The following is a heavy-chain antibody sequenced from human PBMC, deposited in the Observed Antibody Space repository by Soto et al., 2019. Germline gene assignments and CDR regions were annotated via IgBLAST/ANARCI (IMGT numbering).Heavy chain of an antibody. J-gene: IGHJ4*02. D-gene: IGHD6-13*01. CDR1: VYTFTSYY. CDR3: ASHHLQQPYPSFDY. CDR2: INPSGGST. V-gene: IGHV1-46*01. Sequence: XSVKGSCKASVYTFTSYYMHWVRQAPGQGLEWMGIINPSGGSTSYAQKFQGRVTMTRDTSTSTVYMELSSLRSEDTAVYYCASHHLQQPYPSFDYWGQGTLVTVSS.